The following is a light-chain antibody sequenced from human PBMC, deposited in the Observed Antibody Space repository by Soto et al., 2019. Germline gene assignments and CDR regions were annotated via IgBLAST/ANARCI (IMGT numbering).Light chain of an antibody. Sequence: QSVLTQPASVSGSPGQSITISCTGTSGDVGGYYYVSWYQQLPGKAPKLMISEVSNRPSGVSNRFSGSKSGNTASLTISGLQADDEAGYYCSSYTAGGTIFGTGTKVTVL. CDR1: SGDVGGYYY. CDR3: SSYTAGGTI. CDR2: EVS. J-gene: IGLJ1*01. V-gene: IGLV2-14*01.